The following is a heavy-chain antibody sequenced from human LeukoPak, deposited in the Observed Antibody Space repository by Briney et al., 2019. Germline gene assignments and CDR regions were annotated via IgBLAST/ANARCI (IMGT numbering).Heavy chain of an antibody. CDR3: ARSYWFDP. CDR2: INHSGST. J-gene: IGHJ5*02. CDR1: GGSSSGYY. V-gene: IGHV4-34*01. Sequence: SETLSLTCAVYGGSSSGYYWSWIRQPPGKGLEWIGEINHSGSTNYNPSLKSRVTISVDTSKNQFSLKLTSVTAADTAVYYCARSYWFDPWGQGSLVTVSS.